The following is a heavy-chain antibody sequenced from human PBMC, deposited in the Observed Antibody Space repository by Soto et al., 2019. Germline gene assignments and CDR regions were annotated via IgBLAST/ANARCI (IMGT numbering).Heavy chain of an antibody. V-gene: IGHV4-34*01. D-gene: IGHD5-18*01. CDR3: ARASNKRGNSDGPDY. J-gene: IGHJ4*02. CDR2: INHSGST. Sequence: SETLSVTCAVYGGSFSGYYWSWIRQPPGKGLEWIGEINHSGSTNYNPSLKSRVTISVDTSKNQFSLKLSSVTAADTAVYYCARASNKRGNSDGPDYWGQGTLVTVS. CDR1: GGSFSGYY.